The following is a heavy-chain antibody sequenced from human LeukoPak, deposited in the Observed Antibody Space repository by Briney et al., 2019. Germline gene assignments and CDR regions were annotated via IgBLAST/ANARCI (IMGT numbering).Heavy chain of an antibody. CDR3: ARFAYSSDYFPGHY. Sequence: GAPLQISSRGSGSRFTSYWSVWVRQMPGKGLEWMGIIYPDNANTRYSPSFQGQVTISADKSISNAYLQWSSLKASDTAMYYCARFAYSSDYFPGHYWGQGTLVTVSS. CDR2: IYPDNANT. CDR1: GSRFTSYW. D-gene: IGHD3-22*01. V-gene: IGHV5-51*01. J-gene: IGHJ4*02.